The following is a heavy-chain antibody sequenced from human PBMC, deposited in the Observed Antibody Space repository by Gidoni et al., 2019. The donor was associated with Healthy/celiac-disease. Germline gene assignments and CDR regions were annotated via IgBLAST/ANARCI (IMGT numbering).Heavy chain of an antibody. CDR1: RFNCSSYW. CDR2: ITSYGIST. V-gene: IGHV3-74*01. Sequence: EVQLVEYGGGIVQPGGSLRLSCAASRFNCSSYWMHWVRQAPGKVLVWFSRITSYGISTSYADSVKGRFTISRDNANNTLYLQMNSLRAEDTAVYYCASEGYSGSYKPDWGQGTLVTVSS. CDR3: ASEGYSGSYKPD. D-gene: IGHD1-26*01. J-gene: IGHJ4*02.